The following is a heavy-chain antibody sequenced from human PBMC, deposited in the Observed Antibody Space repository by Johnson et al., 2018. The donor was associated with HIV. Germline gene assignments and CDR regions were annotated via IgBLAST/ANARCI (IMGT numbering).Heavy chain of an antibody. D-gene: IGHD3-16*01. V-gene: IGHV3-7*01. Sequence: EVQLVESGGGLVQPGGSLRLSCAASGFTFTSYWMTWARQAPGKGLEWVANIKQDGSEKYYVDSVKGRFTISRDNAKNSLYLQMNSLRAEDTAVYYCAKDQQGGVKNFDMWGQGTMVTVSS. CDR3: AKDQQGGVKNFDM. CDR1: GFTFTSYW. J-gene: IGHJ3*02. CDR2: IKQDGSEK.